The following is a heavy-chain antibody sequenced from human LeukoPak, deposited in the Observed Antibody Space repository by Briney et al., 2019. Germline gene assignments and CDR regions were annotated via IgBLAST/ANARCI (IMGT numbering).Heavy chain of an antibody. CDR2: ISGSGGST. Sequence: GGSLRLSCAASGFTFSSYAMSWVRQAPGKGLEWVSAISGSGGSTYYADSVKGRFTISRDNSKNTLYLQMNSLRAEDTAVYHCAKAHTYGGNPRGDAFDIWGQGTMVTVSS. J-gene: IGHJ3*02. CDR1: GFTFSSYA. CDR3: AKAHTYGGNPRGDAFDI. V-gene: IGHV3-23*01. D-gene: IGHD4-23*01.